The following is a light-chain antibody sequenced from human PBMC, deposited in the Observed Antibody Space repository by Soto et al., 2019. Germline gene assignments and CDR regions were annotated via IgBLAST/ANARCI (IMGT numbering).Light chain of an antibody. CDR3: QQYGSSPRYT. J-gene: IGKJ2*01. V-gene: IGKV3-20*01. CDR1: QSVSSSY. Sequence: EIGLTQSPGTLSLSPGERATLSCRASQSVSSSYLAWYQQKTGQAPRLLIYGASSRATGIPDRFSGSGSGTDFTLTISRLEPEDFAVYYWQQYGSSPRYTFGQGTKLEIK. CDR2: GAS.